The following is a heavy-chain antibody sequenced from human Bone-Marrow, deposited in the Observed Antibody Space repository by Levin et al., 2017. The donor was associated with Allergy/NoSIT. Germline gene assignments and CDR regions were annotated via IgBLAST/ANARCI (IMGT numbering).Heavy chain of an antibody. D-gene: IGHD4-23*01. CDR1: GGSISSGGYY. V-gene: IGHV4-31*03. CDR2: IYYSGST. Sequence: SCTVSGGSISSGGYYWSWIRQHPGKGLEWIGYIYYSGSTYYNPSLKSRVTISVDTSKNQFSLKLSSVTAADTAVYYCATVTTVVSHTVDYWGQGTLVTVSS. J-gene: IGHJ4*02. CDR3: ATVTTVVSHTVDY.